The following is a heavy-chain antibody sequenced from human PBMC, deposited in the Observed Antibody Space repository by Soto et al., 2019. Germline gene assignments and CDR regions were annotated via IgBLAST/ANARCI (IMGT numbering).Heavy chain of an antibody. D-gene: IGHD6-13*01. CDR3: AKGPFIAASDPRMDV. Sequence: VGSLRLSCAASGLTFSSCAMSWVRQAPGKGLEWVSAISGSGGSTYYADSVKGRFTISRDNSKNTLYLQMNSLRAEDTAVYYCAKGPFIAASDPRMDVWGQGTTVTVSS. CDR1: GLTFSSCA. CDR2: ISGSGGST. V-gene: IGHV3-23*01. J-gene: IGHJ6*02.